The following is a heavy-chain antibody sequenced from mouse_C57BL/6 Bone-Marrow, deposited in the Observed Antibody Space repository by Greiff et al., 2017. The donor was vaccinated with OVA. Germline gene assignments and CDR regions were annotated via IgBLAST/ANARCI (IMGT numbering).Heavy chain of an antibody. Sequence: VQLQQSGAELARPGASVKMSCKASGYPFTSYTMHWVKQRPGQGLEWIGYIDPSSDYTKYNQKFKDKATLTADKSSSTAYMQLSSLTSEDSAVYYCARGYYFDYWGQGTTLTVSS. V-gene: IGHV1-4*01. CDR1: GYPFTSYT. CDR2: IDPSSDYT. J-gene: IGHJ2*01. CDR3: ARGYYFDY.